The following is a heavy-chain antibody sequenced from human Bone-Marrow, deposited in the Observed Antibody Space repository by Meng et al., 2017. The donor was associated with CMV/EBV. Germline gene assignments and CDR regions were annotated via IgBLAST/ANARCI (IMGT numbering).Heavy chain of an antibody. D-gene: IGHD3-22*01. Sequence: SVKVSCKASGGTFSSYAISWVRQAPGQGLEWMGGITPILGIANYAQKFQGRVTITADKSTSTAYMELSSLRSEDTAVYYCARDRYYYDSSGSPDDAFDIWGQGTMVTVSS. CDR1: GGTFSSYA. V-gene: IGHV1-69*10. J-gene: IGHJ3*02. CDR2: ITPILGIA. CDR3: ARDRYYYDSSGSPDDAFDI.